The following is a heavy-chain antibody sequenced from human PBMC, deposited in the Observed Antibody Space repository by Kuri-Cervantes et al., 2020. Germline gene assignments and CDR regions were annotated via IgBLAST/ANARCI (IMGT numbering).Heavy chain of an antibody. CDR2: ISWNSGSI. CDR1: GFTFDDYA. D-gene: IGHD3-10*01. V-gene: IGHV3-9*01. Sequence: SLKISCAASGFTFDDYAMHWVRQAPGKGLEWVSGISWNSGSIGYADSVKGRFTISRDNGKNSLYLEMNSLRAEDTAVYYCARGEGGSGSYYKAQTDYWGQGTLVTVSS. CDR3: ARGEGGSGSYYKAQTDY. J-gene: IGHJ4*02.